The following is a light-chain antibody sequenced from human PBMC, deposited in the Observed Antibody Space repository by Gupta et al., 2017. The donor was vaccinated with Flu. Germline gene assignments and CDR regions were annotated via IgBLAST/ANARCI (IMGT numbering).Light chain of an antibody. J-gene: IGKJ1*01. Sequence: DIQMTQAPYTLSASVGDRVTITCRASQSISNWLAGFQQKPGKAPKLLIYKASSSERGVPSRFSGSGSGTEFTLTISSLQPDDFATYYCQQYHSYPWTFGQGTKVEFK. CDR1: QSISNW. V-gene: IGKV1-5*03. CDR3: QQYHSYPWT. CDR2: KAS.